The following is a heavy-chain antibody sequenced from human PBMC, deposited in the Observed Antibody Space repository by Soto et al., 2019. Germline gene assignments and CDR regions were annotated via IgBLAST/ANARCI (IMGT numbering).Heavy chain of an antibody. J-gene: IGHJ6*03. CDR1: GYSFTSYW. D-gene: IGHD6-6*01. CDR3: ARRSSSSYYYMDV. Sequence: GESLKISCKGSGYSFTSYWIGWVRQMPGKGLEWMGIIYPGDSDTRYSPSFQGQVTISADKSISTAYLQWSSLKASDTAMYYWARRSSSSYYYMDVWGKGTTVTVSS. V-gene: IGHV5-51*01. CDR2: IYPGDSDT.